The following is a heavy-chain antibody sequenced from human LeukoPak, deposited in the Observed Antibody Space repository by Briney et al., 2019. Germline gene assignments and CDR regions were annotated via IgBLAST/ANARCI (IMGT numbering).Heavy chain of an antibody. CDR1: GYSISSGYY. J-gene: IGHJ4*02. CDR2: IYHSGST. Sequence: SETLSLTCTVSGYSISSGYYWGWIRQPPGKGLEWIGSIYHSGSTYHNPSLKSRVTISVDTSKNQFSLKLSSVTAADTAVYYCARGTWIQLSKGYYFDYWGQGTLVTVSS. V-gene: IGHV4-38-2*02. D-gene: IGHD5-18*01. CDR3: ARGTWIQLSKGYYFDY.